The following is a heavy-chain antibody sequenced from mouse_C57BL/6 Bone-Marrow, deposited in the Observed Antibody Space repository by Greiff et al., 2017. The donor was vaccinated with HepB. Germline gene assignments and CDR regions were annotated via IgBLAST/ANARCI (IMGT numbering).Heavy chain of an antibody. Sequence: QVQLKESGAELARPGASVKLSCKASGYTFTSYGISWVKQRTGQGLEWIGEIYPRSGNTYYNEKFKGKATLTADKSSSTAYMELRSLTSEDSAVYFCATDGWAYWGQGTLVTVSA. V-gene: IGHV1-81*01. D-gene: IGHD2-3*01. CDR3: ATDGWAY. CDR1: GYTFTSYG. J-gene: IGHJ3*01. CDR2: IYPRSGNT.